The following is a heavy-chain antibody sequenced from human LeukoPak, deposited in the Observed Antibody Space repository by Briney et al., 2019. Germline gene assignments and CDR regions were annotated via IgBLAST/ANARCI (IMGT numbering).Heavy chain of an antibody. CDR2: INPNSGGT. Sequence: GASVKVSCKASGYTFTGYYIHWMRQAPGQGLEGMGWINPNSGGTNYAQNFQGRVTMTRDTSISTAYMELSRLNSDDTAVYYCTRDHTSDAFDMWGHGTMVTVSS. J-gene: IGHJ3*02. CDR1: GYTFTGYY. CDR3: TRDHTSDAFDM. V-gene: IGHV1-2*02.